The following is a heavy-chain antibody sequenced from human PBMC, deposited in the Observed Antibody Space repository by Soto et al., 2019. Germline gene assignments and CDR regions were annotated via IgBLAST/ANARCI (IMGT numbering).Heavy chain of an antibody. CDR2: ISSSSSTI. CDR3: ARGSVTTDMGYYYYYMDV. D-gene: IGHD4-17*01. V-gene: IGHV3-48*01. CDR1: GFTFSSYS. J-gene: IGHJ6*03. Sequence: GGSLRLSCAASGFTFSSYSMNWVRQAPGKGLEWVSYISSSSSTIYYADSVKGRFTISRDNAKNSLYLQMNSLRAEDTAVYYCARGSVTTDMGYYYYYMDVWGKGTTVTVSS.